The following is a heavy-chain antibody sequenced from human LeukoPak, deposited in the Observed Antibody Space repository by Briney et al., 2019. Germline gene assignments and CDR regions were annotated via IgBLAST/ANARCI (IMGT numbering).Heavy chain of an antibody. CDR1: GFTFSTSA. J-gene: IGHJ4*02. CDR2: IDYDSSHI. V-gene: IGHV3-21*01. Sequence: GGSLRLSCAASGFTFSTSAMNWVRQVPGKGPEWVSSIDYDSSHIYYAASVRGRFTISRDNARNSVYLQMNSLRVEDTAVYYCARDPLRYLRVGHYNYWGQGNLVAVSS. CDR3: ARDPLRYLRVGHYNY. D-gene: IGHD3-9*01.